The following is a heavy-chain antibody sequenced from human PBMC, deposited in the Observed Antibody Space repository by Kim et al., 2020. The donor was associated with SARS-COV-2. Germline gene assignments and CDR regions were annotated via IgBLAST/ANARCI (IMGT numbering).Heavy chain of an antibody. V-gene: IGHV1-69*13. Sequence: SVKVSCKASGGTFSSYAISWVRQAPGQGLEWMGGIIPIFGTANYAQKFQGRVTITADESTSTAYMELSSLRSEDTAVYYCAREGPLVVPAAKAYYGMDVWGQGTTVTVSS. D-gene: IGHD2-2*01. J-gene: IGHJ6*02. CDR3: AREGPLVVPAAKAYYGMDV. CDR2: IIPIFGTA. CDR1: GGTFSSYA.